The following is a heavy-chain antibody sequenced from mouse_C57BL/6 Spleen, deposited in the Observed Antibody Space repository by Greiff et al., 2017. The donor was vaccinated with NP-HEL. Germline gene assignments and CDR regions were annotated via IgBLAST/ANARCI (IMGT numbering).Heavy chain of an antibody. CDR1: GYAFSSYW. D-gene: IGHD1-1*01. Sequence: LQESGAELVKPGASVKISCKASGYAFSSYWMNWVKQRPGKGLEWIGQIYPGDGDTNYNGKFKGKATLTADKSSSTAYMQLSSLTSEDSAVYFCARGPYYGSSPSIAKDYWGQGTSVTVSS. CDR3: ARGPYYGSSPSIAKDY. CDR2: IYPGDGDT. J-gene: IGHJ4*01. V-gene: IGHV1-80*01.